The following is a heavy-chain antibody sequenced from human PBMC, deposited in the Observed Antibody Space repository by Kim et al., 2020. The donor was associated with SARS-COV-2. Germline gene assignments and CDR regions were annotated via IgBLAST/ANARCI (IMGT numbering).Heavy chain of an antibody. CDR1: GFTFSSYE. Sequence: GGSLRLSCAASGFTFSSYEMNWVRQAPGKGLEWVSYISSSGSTIYYADSVKGRFTISRDNAKNSLYLQMNSLRAEDTAVYYCARGWSVRGVIAYYYYYYGMDVWGQGTTVTVSS. J-gene: IGHJ6*02. CDR2: ISSSGSTI. V-gene: IGHV3-48*03. D-gene: IGHD3-10*01. CDR3: ARGWSVRGVIAYYYYYYGMDV.